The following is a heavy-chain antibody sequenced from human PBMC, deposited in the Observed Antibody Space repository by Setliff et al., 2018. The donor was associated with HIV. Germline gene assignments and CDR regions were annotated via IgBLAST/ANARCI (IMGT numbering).Heavy chain of an antibody. D-gene: IGHD1-1*01. CDR3: ARDLRGTQSSDY. J-gene: IGHJ4*02. Sequence: SETLSLTCAVFGRSFSDFYWSWIRQPPGKGLEWIGEISYSGSTVYNPSLKSRVTISVDTSKYQFSLKLRSVTAADTAVYYCARDLRGTQSSDYWGQGTLVTVSS. CDR2: ISYSGST. V-gene: IGHV4-34*01. CDR1: GRSFSDFY.